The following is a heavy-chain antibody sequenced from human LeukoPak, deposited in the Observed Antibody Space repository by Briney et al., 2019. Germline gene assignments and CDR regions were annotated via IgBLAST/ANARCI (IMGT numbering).Heavy chain of an antibody. D-gene: IGHD6-13*01. V-gene: IGHV3-74*01. CDR1: GFTFSSYW. J-gene: IGHJ5*02. Sequence: GGSLRLSCAASGFTFSSYWMHWVRQAPGKGLVWVSRINSDGSDTNYADSVKGRFTISRDNAKNTLYLQMNSQRVEDTAVYYCARPRGAAAGTFGFDPWGQGTLVTVSS. CDR2: INSDGSDT. CDR3: ARPRGAAAGTFGFDP.